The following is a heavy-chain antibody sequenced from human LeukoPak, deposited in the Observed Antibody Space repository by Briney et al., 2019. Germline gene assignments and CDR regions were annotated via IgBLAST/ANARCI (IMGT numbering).Heavy chain of an antibody. CDR2: IYPGDSDT. CDR3: ARHGYYDSSGYYYYYYGMDV. J-gene: IGHJ6*02. Sequence: GESLEISCKGFGYSFTSYWISWVRQMPGKGLEWMGIIYPGDSDTRYSPSFQGQVTISADKSISTAYLQWSSLKASDTAMYYCARHGYYDSSGYYYYYYGMDVWGQGTTVTVSS. V-gene: IGHV5-51*01. CDR1: GYSFTSYW. D-gene: IGHD3-22*01.